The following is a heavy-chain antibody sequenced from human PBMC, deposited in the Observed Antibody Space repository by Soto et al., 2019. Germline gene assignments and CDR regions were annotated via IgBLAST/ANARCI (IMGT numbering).Heavy chain of an antibody. J-gene: IGHJ6*02. D-gene: IGHD2-2*01. V-gene: IGHV4-59*01. CDR3: AGSTPYYYYYGMEV. CDR2: IYYSGST. Sequence: AETLFLTCTVSGGSLSSYFWSWIRQPPGKVLEWVVYIYYSGSTNYKPSLNSRVTISVDTSKNQFSLKLSSLTDEHTTVYYCAGSTPYYYYYGMEVWGQGATVTVSS. CDR1: GGSLSSYF.